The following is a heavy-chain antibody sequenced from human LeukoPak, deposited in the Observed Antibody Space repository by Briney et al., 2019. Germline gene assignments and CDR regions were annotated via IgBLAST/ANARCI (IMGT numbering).Heavy chain of an antibody. CDR2: IIPIFGTA. Sequence: SVKVSCKASGGTFSSYAISWVRQAPGQGLEWMGGIIPIFGTANYAQKFQGRVTITADESTSTAYMELSSLRSEDTAVYYCARGPSRAIFGVVMDAEYFQHWGQGTLVTVSS. D-gene: IGHD3-3*01. V-gene: IGHV1-69*13. CDR3: ARGPSRAIFGVVMDAEYFQH. J-gene: IGHJ1*01. CDR1: GGTFSSYA.